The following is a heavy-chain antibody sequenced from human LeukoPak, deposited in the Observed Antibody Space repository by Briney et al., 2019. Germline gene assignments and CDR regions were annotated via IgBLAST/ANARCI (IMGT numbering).Heavy chain of an antibody. CDR2: VYYSGST. CDR3: ARGRGLMVYAMFDY. CDR1: GGSIRNYY. D-gene: IGHD2-8*01. Sequence: SETLSLTCIVSGGSIRNYYWSWIRQPPGKGLEWIGYVYYSGSTNYNPSLKSRVTISVDTSKNQFSLKMSSVTAADTAVYYCARGRGLMVYAMFDYWGQGTLVTVSS. V-gene: IGHV4-59*01. J-gene: IGHJ4*02.